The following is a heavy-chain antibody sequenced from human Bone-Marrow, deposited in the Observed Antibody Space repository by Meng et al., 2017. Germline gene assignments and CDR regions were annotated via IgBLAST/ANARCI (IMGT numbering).Heavy chain of an antibody. CDR1: GFTFSSYA. CDR2: ISYDGSNK. D-gene: IGHD5-24*01. V-gene: IGHV3-30*04. J-gene: IGHJ4*02. CDR3: AREVGDGYNFEG. Sequence: GESLKISCAASGFTFSSYAMHWVRQAPGKGLEWVAVISYDGSNKYYADSVKGRFTISRDNSKNTLYLQMNSLSAEDTAVYYCAREVGDGYNFEGWGQGTLVTVSS.